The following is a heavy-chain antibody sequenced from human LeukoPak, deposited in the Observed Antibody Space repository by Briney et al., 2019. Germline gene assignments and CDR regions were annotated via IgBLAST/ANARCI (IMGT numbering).Heavy chain of an antibody. CDR2: ISAYNGNT. Sequence: ASVKVSCKASGYTFTGYYMHWVRQAPGQGLEWMGWISAYNGNTNYAQKLQGRVTMTTDTSTSTADMELRSLRSDDTAVYYCARDSSGWYDYYYYYYYMDVWGKGTTVTISS. J-gene: IGHJ6*03. CDR1: GYTFTGYY. V-gene: IGHV1-18*04. D-gene: IGHD6-19*01. CDR3: ARDSSGWYDYYYYYYYMDV.